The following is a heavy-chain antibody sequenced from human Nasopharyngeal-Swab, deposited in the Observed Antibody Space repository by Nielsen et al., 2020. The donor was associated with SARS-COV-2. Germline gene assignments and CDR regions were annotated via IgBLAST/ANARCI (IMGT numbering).Heavy chain of an antibody. CDR3: ARDSYYGDQNFDY. D-gene: IGHD4-17*01. CDR2: ISSSSSYI. Sequence: GESLKISCAASGFTFNNYNFNWVRQAPGKGLEWVSSISSSSSYIYYADSVKGRFTISRDNAKNSLYLQMNSLRAEDTAVYYCARDSYYGDQNFDYWDQGTLVTVSS. CDR1: GFTFNNYN. J-gene: IGHJ4*02. V-gene: IGHV3-21*01.